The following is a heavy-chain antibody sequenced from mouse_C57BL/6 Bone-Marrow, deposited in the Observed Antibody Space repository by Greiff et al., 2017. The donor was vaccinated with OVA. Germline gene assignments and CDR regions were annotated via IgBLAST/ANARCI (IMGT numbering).Heavy chain of an antibody. V-gene: IGHV5-6*02. CDR1: GFTFSSYG. J-gene: IGHJ4*01. CDR2: ISSGGSYT. CDR3: ASGDYYAMDY. Sequence: DVKLVESGGDLVKPGGSLKLSCAASGFTFSSYGMSWVRQTPDKRLEWVATISSGGSYTYYPDSVKGRVTISRDNAKNTLYLQMSSLKSEDTAMYYCASGDYYAMDYWGQGTSVTVSS.